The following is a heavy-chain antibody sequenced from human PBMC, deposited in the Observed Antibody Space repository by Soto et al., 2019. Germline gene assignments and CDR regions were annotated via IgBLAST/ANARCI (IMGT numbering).Heavy chain of an antibody. CDR2: ISSSGSTI. J-gene: IGHJ3*02. V-gene: IGHV3-48*03. CDR3: AKLPWGFNYYDRSDYRATDNDAFDI. CDR1: GFTFSSYE. D-gene: IGHD3-22*01. Sequence: EVQLVESGGGLVQPGGSLRLSCAASGFTFSSYEMNWVRQAPGKGLEWVSYISSSGSTIYYADSVKGRFTISRDNAKNSPYLQMNSLRAEDTAVYYCAKLPWGFNYYDRSDYRATDNDAFDIWGQGTMVTVSS.